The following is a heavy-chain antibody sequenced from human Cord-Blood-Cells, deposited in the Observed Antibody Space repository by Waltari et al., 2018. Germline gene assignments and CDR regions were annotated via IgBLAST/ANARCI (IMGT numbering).Heavy chain of an antibody. D-gene: IGHD1-1*01. CDR1: GFTFSSYW. V-gene: IGHV3-7*04. J-gene: IGHJ3*02. Sequence: EVQLVESGGGLVQPGGSLRLSCAASGFTFSSYWMSWVRQAQGKGVGWVANLKKDGSERYYVDSVKGRFTISRDNAKNSLYLQMDSLRAEDTAVYYCERGFTGENAFDIWGQGTMVTVSS. CDR3: ERGFTGENAFDI. CDR2: LKKDGSER.